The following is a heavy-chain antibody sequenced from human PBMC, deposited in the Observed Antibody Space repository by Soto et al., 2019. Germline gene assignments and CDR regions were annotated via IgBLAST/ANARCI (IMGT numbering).Heavy chain of an antibody. Sequence: GPSVKVSCKASGYTFTGYYMHWVRQAPGQGIEWMGWINPNSGGTNYAQKFQGRVTMTRDTSISTAYMELSRLRSDDTAVYYCARDGGGLTIFGVVIIGWFDPWGQGTLVTVSS. J-gene: IGHJ5*02. V-gene: IGHV1-2*02. D-gene: IGHD3-3*01. CDR2: INPNSGGT. CDR1: GYTFTGYY. CDR3: ARDGGGLTIFGVVIIGWFDP.